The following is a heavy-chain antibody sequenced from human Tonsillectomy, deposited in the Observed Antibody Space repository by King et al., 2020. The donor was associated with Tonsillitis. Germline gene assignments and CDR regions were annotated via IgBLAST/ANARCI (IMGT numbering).Heavy chain of an antibody. V-gene: IGHV3-49*04. D-gene: IGHD3-22*01. CDR2: IRSKGHGGTT. CDR1: GFTFGDYA. J-gene: IGHJ4*02. CDR3: TRALGAGYYDSSGYYY. Sequence: VQLVESGGGLVQPGRSLRLSCTGSGFTFGDYAMSWVRQAPGKGLEWVGFIRSKGHGGTTEYAASVKGRLTISRDDSKSIAYLQMNSLKTEDTAVFYCTRALGAGYYDSSGYYYWGQGTLVTVSS.